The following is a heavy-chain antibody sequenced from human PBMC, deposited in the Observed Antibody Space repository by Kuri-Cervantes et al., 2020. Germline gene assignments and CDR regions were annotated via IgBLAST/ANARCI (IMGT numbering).Heavy chain of an antibody. CDR3: ARDPYVSGNDY. D-gene: IGHD3-10*01. J-gene: IGHJ4*02. V-gene: IGHV4-34*01. Sequence: SETLSLTCAVYGGSFSGYYWSWIRQPPGKGREWIGSIYHSGSTYYNPSLKSRVTISVDTSKNQFSLKLSSVTAADTAVYYCARDPYVSGNDYWGQGTLVTVSS. CDR2: IYHSGST. CDR1: GGSFSGYY.